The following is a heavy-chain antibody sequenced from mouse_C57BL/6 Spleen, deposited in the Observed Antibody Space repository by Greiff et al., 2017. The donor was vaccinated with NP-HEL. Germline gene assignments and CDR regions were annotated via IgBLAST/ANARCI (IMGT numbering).Heavy chain of an antibody. CDR1: GFSLTSYG. J-gene: IGHJ3*01. Sequence: QVQLKESGPGLVQPSQSLSITCTVSGFSLTSYGVHWVRQSPGKGLEWLGVIWSGGSTDYNAAFISRLSISKDNSKSQVFFKMNSLQADDTAIYYCATHRGLREGWFAYWGQGTLVTVSA. V-gene: IGHV2-2*01. CDR2: IWSGGST. CDR3: ATHRGLREGWFAY. D-gene: IGHD2-4*01.